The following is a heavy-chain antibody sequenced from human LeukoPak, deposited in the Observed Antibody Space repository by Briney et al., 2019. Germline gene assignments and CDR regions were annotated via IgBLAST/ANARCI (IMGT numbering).Heavy chain of an antibody. V-gene: IGHV3-21*01. CDR3: ARDRYSSGHTFDY. D-gene: IGHD6-19*01. Sequence: PGGSLRLSCAASGFTFSSHWMHWVRQAPGKGLEWVSSISSSSSYIYYADSVKGRFTISRDNAKNSLYLQMNSLRAEDTAVYYCARDRYSSGHTFDYWGQGTLVTVSS. CDR1: GFTFSSHW. J-gene: IGHJ4*02. CDR2: ISSSSSYI.